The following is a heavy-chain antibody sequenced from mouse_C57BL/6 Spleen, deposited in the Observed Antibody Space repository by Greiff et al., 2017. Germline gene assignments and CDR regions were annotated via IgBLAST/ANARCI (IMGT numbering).Heavy chain of an antibody. CDR2: INPSSGYT. J-gene: IGHJ2*01. V-gene: IGHV1-4*01. Sequence: QVQLQQSGAELARPGASVKMSCKASGYTFTSYTMHWVKQRPGQGLEWIGYINPSSGYTKYDQKFKDKATLTADKSSSTAYLQLSSLTSEVSAVYYCARGYYFDYWGQGTTLTVSS. CDR1: GYTFTSYT. CDR3: ARGYYFDY.